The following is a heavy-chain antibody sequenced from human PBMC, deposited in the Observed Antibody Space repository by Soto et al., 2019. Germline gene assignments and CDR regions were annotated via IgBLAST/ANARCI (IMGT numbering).Heavy chain of an antibody. CDR2: INHSGST. Sequence: SETLSLTCAVYGGSFSGYYWSWIRQPPGKGLEWIGEINHSGSTNYNPSLKSRVTISVDTSKNQFSLKLSSVTAADTAVYYCARLTNDYGDYVGFFGIFAGNHDAFAIWGQGTMVTVSS. J-gene: IGHJ3*02. V-gene: IGHV4-34*01. D-gene: IGHD4-17*01. CDR1: GGSFSGYY. CDR3: ARLTNDYGDYVGFFGIFAGNHDAFAI.